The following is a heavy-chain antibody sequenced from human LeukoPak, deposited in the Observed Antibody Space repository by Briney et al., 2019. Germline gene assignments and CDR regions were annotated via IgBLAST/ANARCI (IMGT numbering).Heavy chain of an antibody. CDR2: IYYSGST. CDR1: GGSISSSSYY. V-gene: IGHV4-39*07. Sequence: SETLSLTCTVSGGSISSSSYYWGWIRQPPGKGLEWIGSIYYSGSTYYNPSLKSRVTISVDTSKNQFSLKLSSVTAADTAVYYCARDIFRYSGYSYGYQGYYYYMDVWGKGTTVTISS. D-gene: IGHD5-18*01. CDR3: ARDIFRYSGYSYGYQGYYYYMDV. J-gene: IGHJ6*03.